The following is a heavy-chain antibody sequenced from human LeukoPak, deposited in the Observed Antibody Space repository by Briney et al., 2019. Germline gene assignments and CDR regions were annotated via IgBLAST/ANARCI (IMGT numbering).Heavy chain of an antibody. CDR3: AKHITSSYYGIDA. CDR1: GFTLTSYG. Sequence: GGSLRLSCAASGFTLTSYGMSWVRQAPGKGLEWVSGISGSAGSTHYADSVKGRFTISRDNSKNTVYLQMNTLRAEDTAVYYCAKHITSSYYGIDAWGQGTTVTVSS. D-gene: IGHD6-6*01. CDR2: ISGSAGST. V-gene: IGHV3-23*01. J-gene: IGHJ6*02.